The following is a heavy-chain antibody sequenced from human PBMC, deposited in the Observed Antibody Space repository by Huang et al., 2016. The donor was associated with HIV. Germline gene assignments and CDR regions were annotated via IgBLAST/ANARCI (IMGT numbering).Heavy chain of an antibody. D-gene: IGHD2-21*01. CDR2: GAPEHGET. CDR3: AAGYDTYYDI. V-gene: IGHV1-24*01. J-gene: IGHJ3*02. CDR1: GYTLTELP. Sequence: QVQLVQSGAEVKKPGASVKVSCKVSGYTLTELPITWGRQAPGKGLEWMGGGAPEHGETIYAQNFQGRVTMTEDTSTDTAYMELHSLRPEDTAVYYCAAGYDTYYDIWGQGTMVIASS.